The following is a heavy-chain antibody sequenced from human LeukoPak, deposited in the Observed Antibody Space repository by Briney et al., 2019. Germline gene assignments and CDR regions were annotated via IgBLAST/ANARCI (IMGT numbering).Heavy chain of an antibody. D-gene: IGHD2-15*01. V-gene: IGHV4-59*01. CDR3: ARAPGRSGGSSDI. CDR1: GGSISSYY. J-gene: IGHJ3*02. Sequence: SETLSLTCSVSGGSISSYYWSWIRQPPGRGLEWIGYIYYSGRTSYNPSLKSRVTISVDTSKNQFSLRLSSVTAADTAVYYCARAPGRSGGSSDIWGQGTMVTVSS. CDR2: IYYSGRT.